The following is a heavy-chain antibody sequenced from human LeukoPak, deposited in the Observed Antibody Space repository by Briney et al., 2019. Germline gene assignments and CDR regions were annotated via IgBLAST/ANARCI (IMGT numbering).Heavy chain of an antibody. J-gene: IGHJ4*02. V-gene: IGHV1-2*02. CDR1: GYTFTGYY. CDR3: ARDKSWDY. Sequence: ASVTVSRKASGYTFTGYYMHWVRQAPGQGLEWMGWINPNSGGTNYAQNFQGRVTMTRDTSISTAYMELSRLRSDDTAVYYCARDKSWDYWGQGTLAAVSS. CDR2: INPNSGGT.